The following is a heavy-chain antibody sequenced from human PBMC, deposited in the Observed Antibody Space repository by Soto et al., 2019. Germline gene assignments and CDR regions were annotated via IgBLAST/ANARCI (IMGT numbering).Heavy chain of an antibody. CDR2: IVVGSGHT. CDR1: GFTFTSSA. D-gene: IGHD3-22*01. Sequence: ASVKVSCKASGFTFTSSAVQWVRQARGQRLEWIGWIVVGSGHTNYAQKFQERVTITRDMSTSTAYMDLSSLRSEDTAVYYCAARDYYDSSGYYSGPPPFDYWGQGTLVTVSS. J-gene: IGHJ4*02. V-gene: IGHV1-58*01. CDR3: AARDYYDSSGYYSGPPPFDY.